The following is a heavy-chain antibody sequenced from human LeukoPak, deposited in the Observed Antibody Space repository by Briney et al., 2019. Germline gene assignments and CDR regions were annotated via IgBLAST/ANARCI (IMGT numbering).Heavy chain of an antibody. Sequence: SETLSLTCTVSGGSINSNYWGWIRQPAGKGLEWIGRIYTTGSTNYNPSLKSRVTISVDTSKNQFSLKLTSLTAADTAMYYCARAGYTISYYSLDYWGQGTLVTVSS. D-gene: IGHD1-26*01. V-gene: IGHV4-4*07. J-gene: IGHJ4*02. CDR3: ARAGYTISYYSLDY. CDR1: GGSINSNY. CDR2: IYTTGST.